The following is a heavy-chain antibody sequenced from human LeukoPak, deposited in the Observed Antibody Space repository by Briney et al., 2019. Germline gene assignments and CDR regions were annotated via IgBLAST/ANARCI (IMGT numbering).Heavy chain of an antibody. Sequence: PGGSLRLSCAASGFTFSSYVMSWVRQAPGKGLEWISAISGSGGSTYYADSVKGRFTISRDNSKNTLYLQMNSLRAEDTAVYYCAKWYDSSGYYYPFDYWGQGTLVTVSS. D-gene: IGHD3-22*01. J-gene: IGHJ4*02. CDR3: AKWYDSSGYYYPFDY. CDR2: ISGSGGST. CDR1: GFTFSSYV. V-gene: IGHV3-23*01.